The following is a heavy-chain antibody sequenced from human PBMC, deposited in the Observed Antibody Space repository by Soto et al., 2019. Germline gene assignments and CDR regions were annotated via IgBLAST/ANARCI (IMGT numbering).Heavy chain of an antibody. CDR3: AKAPYYFDSSGDHSLRWYFYL. V-gene: IGHV3-23*01. CDR2: ISDSGGSA. D-gene: IGHD3-22*01. Sequence: EVQLLESGGGLVQPGGSLRLSCAASGFTLSSYAMSWVRQAPGKGLEWVSAISDSGGSAYFADSVKGRFTISRDNSKNSLYRQIIGLRAEDTSVYYSAKAPYYFDSSGDHSLRWYFYLWCRGTLVTVSS. CDR1: GFTLSSYA. J-gene: IGHJ2*01.